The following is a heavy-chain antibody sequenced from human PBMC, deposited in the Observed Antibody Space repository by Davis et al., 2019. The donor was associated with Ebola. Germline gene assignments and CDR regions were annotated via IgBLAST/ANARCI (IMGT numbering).Heavy chain of an antibody. CDR1: GFTFLGYS. Sequence: PGGPLRLSFAAPGFTFLGYSMNWVRQAPGKGLVWVSRINSDGTSTTYADSVKGRFTISRDNAKDTLYLQMNSLRAEDTAVYYCARHYYFGMGVLGQGTTVTVSS. CDR3: ARHYYFGMGV. CDR2: INSDGTST. V-gene: IGHV3-74*01. J-gene: IGHJ6*02.